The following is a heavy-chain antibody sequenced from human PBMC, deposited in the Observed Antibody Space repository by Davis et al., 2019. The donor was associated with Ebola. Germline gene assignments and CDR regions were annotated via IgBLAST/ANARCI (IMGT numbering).Heavy chain of an antibody. CDR2: ISSSSSTI. Sequence: GESLKISCTDSVITFSSYAMTWVRQAPGKGLEWVSAISSSSSTIYYADSVKGRFTISRDNAKNSLYLQMNSLRDEDTAVYYCARAARISRITIFGVVHGWFDPWGQGTLVTVSS. CDR1: VITFSSYA. CDR3: ARAARISRITIFGVVHGWFDP. D-gene: IGHD3-3*01. V-gene: IGHV3-48*02. J-gene: IGHJ5*02.